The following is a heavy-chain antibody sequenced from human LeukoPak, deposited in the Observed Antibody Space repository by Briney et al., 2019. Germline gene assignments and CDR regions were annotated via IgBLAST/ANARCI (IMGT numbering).Heavy chain of an antibody. V-gene: IGHV4-31*03. CDR2: IYYSGST. J-gene: IGHJ4*02. CDR3: ARVIFGVVTYFDY. Sequence: SETLSLTCTVSAGSISSGGYYWSWIRQHPGKGLEWIGYIYYSGSTYYNPSLKSRVTISVDTSKNQFSLKLSSVTAADTAVYYCARVIFGVVTYFDYWGQGTLVTVSS. D-gene: IGHD3-3*01. CDR1: AGSISSGGYY.